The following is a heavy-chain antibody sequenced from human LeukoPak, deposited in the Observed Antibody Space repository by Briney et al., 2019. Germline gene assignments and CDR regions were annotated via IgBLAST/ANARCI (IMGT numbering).Heavy chain of an antibody. D-gene: IGHD2-21*01. J-gene: IGHJ3*02. CDR3: ARASAISGAFDI. Sequence: ASVKVSCKASGYTFTSYYMHWVRQAPGQGLEWMGIINPSGGGTSYAQKFQGRVTMTRDMSTSTVYMELSSLRSEDTAVYYCARASAISGAFDIWGQGTMVTVSS. V-gene: IGHV1-46*01. CDR2: INPSGGGT. CDR1: GYTFTSYY.